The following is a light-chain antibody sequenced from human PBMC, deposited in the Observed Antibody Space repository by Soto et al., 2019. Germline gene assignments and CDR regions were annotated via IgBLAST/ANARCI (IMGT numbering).Light chain of an antibody. Sequence: EIVMTQSPATLSVSPGGRATLSCRASQSVAGNLAWYQQNPGQAPRLLIYGASTRATGIPTRFSGGGSGTEFTLTICSLQSEDFVIYYCQQYNKWPLTFGGGTKVEIK. V-gene: IGKV3-15*01. CDR1: QSVAGN. CDR3: QQYNKWPLT. CDR2: GAS. J-gene: IGKJ4*01.